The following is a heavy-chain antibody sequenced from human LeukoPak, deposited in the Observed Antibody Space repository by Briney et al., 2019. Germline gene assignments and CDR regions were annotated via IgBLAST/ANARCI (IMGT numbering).Heavy chain of an antibody. Sequence: KASETLSLTCTISGGSISSYYWSWIRQSPGKGLEWIGYIYNSGSTNYNPSLKSRIAISIDTSKNQFSLKVRSVTAEDTAVYYCARDRTYYYGSGSAINWFDPWGQGTLVTVSS. CDR2: IYNSGST. CDR1: GGSISSYY. CDR3: ARDRTYYYGSGSAINWFDP. V-gene: IGHV4-4*08. J-gene: IGHJ5*02. D-gene: IGHD3-10*01.